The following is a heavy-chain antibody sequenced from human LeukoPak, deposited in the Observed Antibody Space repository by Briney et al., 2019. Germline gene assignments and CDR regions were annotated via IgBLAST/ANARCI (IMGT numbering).Heavy chain of an antibody. J-gene: IGHJ4*02. Sequence: SQTLSPICAMSGDRDSSKSAAWNWIRQSPSRGLEWLGRTYYRSKWYNDYAVSVKSRISINPDTSKNQFSLQLKSVTPEDTAVYYCARDNSSSWYVDYWGQGTLVTVSS. V-gene: IGHV6-1*01. CDR3: ARDNSSSWYVDY. D-gene: IGHD6-13*01. CDR2: TYYRSKWYN. CDR1: GDRDSSKSAA.